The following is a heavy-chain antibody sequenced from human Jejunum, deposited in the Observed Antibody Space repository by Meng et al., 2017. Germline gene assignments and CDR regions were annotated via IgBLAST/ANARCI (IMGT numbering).Heavy chain of an antibody. CDR2: IYYSGST. CDR3: ARDPTSVVPVAIRNWFDP. Sequence: PPLEESGPGSVKPSETLSPPCTVSGGPISSSSYDWGWIRQPPGKGLEWIGSIYYSGSTYYNPSLKSRVSISVDTSKNQFSLKLSSVTAADTALYYCARDPTSVVPVAIRNWFDPWGQGTLVTVSS. V-gene: IGHV4-39*07. J-gene: IGHJ5*02. D-gene: IGHD2-2*01. CDR1: GGPISSSSYD.